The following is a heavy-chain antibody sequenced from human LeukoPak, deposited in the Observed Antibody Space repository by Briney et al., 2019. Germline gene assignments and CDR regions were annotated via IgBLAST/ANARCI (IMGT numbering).Heavy chain of an antibody. D-gene: IGHD6-19*01. CDR1: GYTFTGYY. CDR3: VRREGRQWLVRLRGTPFDY. CDR2: INPNSGGT. J-gene: IGHJ4*02. Sequence: ASVKVSCKASGYTFTGYYMHWVRQAPGQGLEWMGWINPNSGGTNYAQKFQGRVTMTRDTSISTAYMELSRLRSDDTAVYYCVRREGRQWLVRLRGTPFDYWGQGTLVTVSS. V-gene: IGHV1-2*02.